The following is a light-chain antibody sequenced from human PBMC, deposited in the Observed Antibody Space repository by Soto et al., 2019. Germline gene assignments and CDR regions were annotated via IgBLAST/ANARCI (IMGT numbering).Light chain of an antibody. Sequence: DIKITQSPSTVSGSVGDRVTIHCRASQTISSWLAWYQQKPGKAPKLLIYKASTLKSGVPSRFSGSGSGTEFTLTISSLQPDDFATYYCQHYNSYSEAFGQGTKVDI. CDR3: QHYNSYSEA. J-gene: IGKJ1*01. CDR2: KAS. V-gene: IGKV1-5*03. CDR1: QTISSW.